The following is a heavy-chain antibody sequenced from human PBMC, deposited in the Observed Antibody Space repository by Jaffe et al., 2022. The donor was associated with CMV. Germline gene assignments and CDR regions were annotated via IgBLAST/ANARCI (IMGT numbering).Heavy chain of an antibody. Sequence: EVQLLESGGGLVQPGGSLRLSCAASGFTFSSYAMSWVRQAPGKGLEWVSAISGSGGSTYYADSVKGRFTISRDNSKNTLYLQMNSLRAEDTAVYYCARSYGDYVLVWDGMDVWGQGTTVTVSS. V-gene: IGHV3-23*01. CDR1: GFTFSSYA. CDR3: ARSYGDYVLVWDGMDV. D-gene: IGHD4-17*01. CDR2: ISGSGGST. J-gene: IGHJ6*02.